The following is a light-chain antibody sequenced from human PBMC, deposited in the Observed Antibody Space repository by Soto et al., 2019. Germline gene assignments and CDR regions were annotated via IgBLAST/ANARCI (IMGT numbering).Light chain of an antibody. Sequence: AIQLTQSPSSLSASVGDRVTIACRASQDIRYDLGWYQQKPGKAPKLLIYAASSLQSEVPSRFSGSGSGTDFTLTISSLQPEDFATYYCLQDYTYPWAFGHGTKVELK. CDR3: LQDYTYPWA. J-gene: IGKJ1*01. V-gene: IGKV1-6*01. CDR1: QDIRYD. CDR2: AAS.